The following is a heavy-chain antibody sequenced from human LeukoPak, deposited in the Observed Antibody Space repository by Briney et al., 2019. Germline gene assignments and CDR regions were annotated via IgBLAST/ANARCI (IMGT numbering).Heavy chain of an antibody. J-gene: IGHJ4*02. CDR2: IDGPTFRT. CDR3: TTWLGAHFDF. CDR1: GFTFSNYA. V-gene: IGHV3-23*01. Sequence: GGSLRLSCAASGFTFSNYAMHWVRQAPGKRLEWVSTIDGPTFRTHYADSVMGRFTISRDNHKNTLFLQVNSLRAEDTAIYFCTTWLGAHFDFWGQGTLVTVSS. D-gene: IGHD6-19*01.